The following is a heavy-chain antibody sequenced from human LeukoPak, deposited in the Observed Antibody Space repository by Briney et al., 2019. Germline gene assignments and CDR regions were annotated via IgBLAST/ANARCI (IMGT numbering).Heavy chain of an antibody. Sequence: GRSLRLSCAASGFTFDDYAMHWVRQAPGKGLEWVSGISWNSGSIGYADSVKGRFTISRDNAKNSLYLQMNSLRAEDTALYYCAKGGGYYDSSGEGIHDALDIWGQGTMVTVSS. J-gene: IGHJ3*02. V-gene: IGHV3-9*01. D-gene: IGHD3-22*01. CDR3: AKGGGYYDSSGEGIHDALDI. CDR1: GFTFDDYA. CDR2: ISWNSGSI.